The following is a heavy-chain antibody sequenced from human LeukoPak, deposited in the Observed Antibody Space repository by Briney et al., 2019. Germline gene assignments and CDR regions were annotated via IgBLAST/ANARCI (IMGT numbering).Heavy chain of an antibody. D-gene: IGHD6-13*01. J-gene: IGHJ4*02. V-gene: IGHV4-39*07. CDR2: TYYSGIT. CDR1: GGSVSSSSLY. CDR3: AGDIAAGGDY. Sequence: PSETLSLTCTVSGGSVSSSSLYWGWIRQPPGGGLVWIGSTYYSGITYYNPSLKSRAPISLAPSRNQFSLSLSSVTTADTAVYYCAGDIAAGGDYWGQGTLVTVSS.